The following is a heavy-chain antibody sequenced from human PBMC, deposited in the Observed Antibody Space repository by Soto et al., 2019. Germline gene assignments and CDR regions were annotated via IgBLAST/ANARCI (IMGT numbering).Heavy chain of an antibody. CDR1: GDSINFYH. CDR3: ARVARTGQYYFDF. CDR2: IYYTGRS. V-gene: IGHV4-59*01. D-gene: IGHD1-1*01. Sequence: QVQLQESGPGLVKPSETLSLTCTVSGDSINFYHWTWIRQPPGKGLEWMGYIYYTGRSNYNPSLKSRVSISVDTSKNQFSLKLSSVTAADTAVYYCARVARTGQYYFDFWGQGALVTVSS. J-gene: IGHJ4*02.